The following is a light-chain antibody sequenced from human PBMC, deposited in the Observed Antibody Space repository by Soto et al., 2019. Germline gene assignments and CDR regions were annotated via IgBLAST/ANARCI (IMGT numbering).Light chain of an antibody. CDR1: QSVSSSY. J-gene: IGKJ1*01. Sequence: IVLTQSPGTLSLSPGERATLSCRASQSVSSSYLAWYQQKPGQAPRLLIYGASSRATGIPDRFSGSGSGTDFTLTISRLEPEDVAVYYYQQYEAVVTFGQGTKVDIK. CDR2: GAS. CDR3: QQYEAVVT. V-gene: IGKV3-20*01.